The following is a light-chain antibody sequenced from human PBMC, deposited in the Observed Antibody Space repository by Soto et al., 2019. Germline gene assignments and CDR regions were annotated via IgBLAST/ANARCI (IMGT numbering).Light chain of an antibody. J-gene: IGKJ1*01. V-gene: IGKV3-15*01. CDR2: GAS. CDR3: QHYNNWPPWT. CDR1: QSVSSN. Sequence: EIVMTQSPATLSVSPGEGVTLSCRASQSVSSNLAWYQQKPGQAPRLLIYGASTRATGIPARFSGSGSGTEFTLTISSRQAEDLAIYYCQHYNNWPPWTFGQGTKVEIK.